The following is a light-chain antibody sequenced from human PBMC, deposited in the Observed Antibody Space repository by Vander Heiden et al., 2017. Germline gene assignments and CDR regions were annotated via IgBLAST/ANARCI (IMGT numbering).Light chain of an antibody. CDR2: DNK. CDR1: SSTIGKNY. CDR3: GTWDSSLSAYV. Sequence: QSVLTQPPSVSAAPGQTVTISCSGGSSTIGKNYVSWYQQLPGTAPKLLIYDNKKRPSGIPDRFSASKSGTSATLGITGLQTGDEADYYCGTWDSSLSAYVFGTGTKVTAL. V-gene: IGLV1-51*01. J-gene: IGLJ1*01.